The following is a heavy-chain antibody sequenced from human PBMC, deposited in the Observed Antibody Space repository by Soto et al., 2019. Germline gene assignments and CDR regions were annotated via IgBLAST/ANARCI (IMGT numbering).Heavy chain of an antibody. CDR3: ARERSRYDRSGYYRPDY. Sequence: GASMKVSCKASGDTFSSYAISWVRQAPGQGLEWMGGIIPILGTPNYAQKFQGRVTITADKSTSTAYMELSSLRSEDTAVYYCARERSRYDRSGYYRPDYWGQGTLVTVSS. D-gene: IGHD3-22*01. CDR2: IIPILGTP. CDR1: GDTFSSYA. J-gene: IGHJ4*02. V-gene: IGHV1-69*10.